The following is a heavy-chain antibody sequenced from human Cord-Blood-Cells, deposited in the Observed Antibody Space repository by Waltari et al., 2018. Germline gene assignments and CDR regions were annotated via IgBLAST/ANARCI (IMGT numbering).Heavy chain of an antibody. CDR2: INHSGST. D-gene: IGHD2-2*01. V-gene: IGHV4-34*01. CDR1: GGSFSGYY. J-gene: IGHJ4*02. Sequence: QVQLQQWGAGLLKPSETLSLTCAVYGGSFSGYYWSWIRQPPGKGLEWIGEINHSGSTNYNPSLKSRVTISVDTSKNQFSLKLSSVTAADTAVYYCARRSVVVVPAAIDYWGQGTLVTVSS. CDR3: ARRSVVVVPAAIDY.